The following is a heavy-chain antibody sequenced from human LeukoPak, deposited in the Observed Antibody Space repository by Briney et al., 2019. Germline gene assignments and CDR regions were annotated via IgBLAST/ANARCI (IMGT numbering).Heavy chain of an antibody. CDR3: ARDTGYCSGGSCLLSYYYGMDV. Sequence: ASVKVSCTASGGTFSSYAISWVRQAPGQGLEWMARIIPILGIANYAQKFQGRVTITADKSTSTAYMELSSLRSDVTAVYYCARDTGYCSGGSCLLSYYYGMDVWGQGTTVTVSS. V-gene: IGHV1-69*04. CDR1: GGTFSSYA. J-gene: IGHJ6*02. CDR2: IIPILGIA. D-gene: IGHD2-15*01.